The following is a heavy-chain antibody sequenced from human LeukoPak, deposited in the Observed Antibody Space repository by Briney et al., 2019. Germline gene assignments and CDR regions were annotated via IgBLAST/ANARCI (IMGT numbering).Heavy chain of an antibody. Sequence: PSETLSLTCAVYGGSFSAYYWSWIRQPPGKGLEWIGEVNHSGSTNYNPSLESRVTISVDTSKNQFSLKLSSVTAADTAVYYCARRPERIYSGSYGYNWFDPWGQGTLVTVSS. CDR1: GGSFSAYY. CDR3: ARRPERIYSGSYGYNWFDP. V-gene: IGHV4-34*01. J-gene: IGHJ5*02. CDR2: VNHSGST. D-gene: IGHD1-26*01.